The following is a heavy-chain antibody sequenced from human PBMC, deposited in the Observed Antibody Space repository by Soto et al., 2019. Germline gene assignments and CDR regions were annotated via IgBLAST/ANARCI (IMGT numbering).Heavy chain of an antibody. D-gene: IGHD1-26*01. CDR3: ARDGTIKYTGFDY. V-gene: IGHV1-2*02. Sequence: ASVKVSCKASGYTFTGYYMHWVRQAPGQGLEWMGWINPNSGGTNYAQKFQGRVTMTRDTSISTAYMELSRLRSDDTAVYYCARDGTIKYTGFDYWGQGTLVTVSS. CDR1: GYTFTGYY. CDR2: INPNSGGT. J-gene: IGHJ4*02.